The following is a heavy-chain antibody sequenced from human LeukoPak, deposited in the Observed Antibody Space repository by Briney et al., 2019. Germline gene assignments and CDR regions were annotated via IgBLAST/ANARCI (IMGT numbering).Heavy chain of an antibody. CDR3: AKDVPIVVVPAAKYYYYYMDV. V-gene: IGHV3-23*01. Sequence: GGSLRLSCAASGFTFSSYGMSWVRQAPGRGLEWVSAISGSGGSTYYADSVKGRFTISRDNSKNTLYLQMNSLRAEDTAVYYCAKDVPIVVVPAAKYYYYYMDVWGKGTTVTISS. J-gene: IGHJ6*03. CDR2: ISGSGGST. D-gene: IGHD2-2*01. CDR1: GFTFSSYG.